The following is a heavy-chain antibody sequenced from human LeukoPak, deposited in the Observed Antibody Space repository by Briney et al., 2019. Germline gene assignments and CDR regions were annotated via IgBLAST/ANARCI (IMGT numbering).Heavy chain of an antibody. CDR3: ARGKLCPDY. J-gene: IGHJ4*02. CDR1: GGSFSGYY. Sequence: PSETLSLTCAVYGGSFSGYYWSWIRQPPGKGLEWIGEINHSGSTNYNPSLKSRVTISVDKSKNQFSLKLSSVTAADTAVYYCARGKLCPDYWGQGTLVTVSS. V-gene: IGHV4-34*01. CDR2: INHSGST. D-gene: IGHD1-1*01.